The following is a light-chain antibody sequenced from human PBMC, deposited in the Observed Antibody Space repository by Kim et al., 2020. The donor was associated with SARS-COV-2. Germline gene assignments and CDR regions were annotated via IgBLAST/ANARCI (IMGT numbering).Light chain of an antibody. J-gene: IGKJ2*01. V-gene: IGKV3-20*01. CDR1: ESVSSSY. CDR2: GAS. CDR3: QYFGRS. Sequence: EIVLTQSPGTLSLSPGERASLFCRASESVSSSYLVWYQQRPGQAPRLLIYGASSRATGVPDRFSGSASETDFTLTISRLEPEDFAVYYCQYFGRSFGQGTKLEI.